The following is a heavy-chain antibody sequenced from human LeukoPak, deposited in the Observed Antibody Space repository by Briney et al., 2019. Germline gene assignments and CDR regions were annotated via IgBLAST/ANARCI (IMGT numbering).Heavy chain of an antibody. CDR3: TRSLDY. CDR1: GFTFRTYW. Sequence: GGSLRLSGAASGFTFRTYWMAWVRRAPGKGLEWVANINQDGSQKYYVDSVKGRFTISRDNAKNSLYLQMNSLRAEDTATYYCTRSLDYWGQGIQVTVSS. V-gene: IGHV3-7*01. CDR2: INQDGSQK. J-gene: IGHJ4*02.